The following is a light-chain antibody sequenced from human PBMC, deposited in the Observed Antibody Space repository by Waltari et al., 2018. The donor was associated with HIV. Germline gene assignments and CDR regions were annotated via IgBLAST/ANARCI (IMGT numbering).Light chain of an antibody. Sequence: QSALTQPPSAPGSPGQSVTFSCTGPSSDVSAYNFFSGYQHHPGKAPKLRLSWVNRPPSGVPDRFSGSKSGNTASLTVSGLQADDEADYYCSSYAGPNHLLFGGGTKLTVL. J-gene: IGLJ2*01. V-gene: IGLV2-8*01. CDR1: SSDVSAYNF. CDR3: SSYAGPNHLL. CDR2: WVN.